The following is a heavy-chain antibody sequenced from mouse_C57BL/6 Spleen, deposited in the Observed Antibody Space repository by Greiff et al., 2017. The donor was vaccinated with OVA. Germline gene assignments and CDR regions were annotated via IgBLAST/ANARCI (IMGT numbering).Heavy chain of an antibody. CDR1: GYTFTDHT. CDR3: ARSGIYSNYAYAMDY. V-gene: IGHV1-78*01. Sequence: VKLQESDAELVKPGASVKISCKVSGYTFTDHTIHWMKQRPEQGLEWIGYIYPRDGSTKYNEKFKGKATLTADKSSSTAYMQLNSLTSEDSAVYFCARSGIYSNYAYAMDYWGQGTSVTVSS. J-gene: IGHJ4*01. D-gene: IGHD2-5*01. CDR2: IYPRDGST.